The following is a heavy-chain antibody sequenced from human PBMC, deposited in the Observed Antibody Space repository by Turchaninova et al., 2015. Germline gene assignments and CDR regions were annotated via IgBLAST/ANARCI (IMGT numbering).Heavy chain of an antibody. V-gene: IGHV3-48*01. CDR1: GFFLSSFS. J-gene: IGHJ4*02. CDR3: ARDIIGALWY. D-gene: IGHD1-26*01. CDR2: ISNRGTDI. Sequence: GFFLSSFSMVVVCRTPGKGLGWISYISNRGTDIHYADSVRGRVTVSRDNAKNSLYLQMNSLRAEDTGVYYCARDIIGALWYWGQGTLVTVSS.